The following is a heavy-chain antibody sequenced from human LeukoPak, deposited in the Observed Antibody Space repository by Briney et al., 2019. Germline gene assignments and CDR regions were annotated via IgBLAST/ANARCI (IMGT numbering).Heavy chain of an antibody. D-gene: IGHD2-15*01. CDR2: INTNTGNP. J-gene: IGHJ6*03. CDR3: ARSRRVVVPSTLNSADDYYYYMDV. V-gene: IGHV7-4-1*02. Sequence: ASVKVSCKASGYTFTYYGLNWVRQAPGQGLECLGGINTNTGNPTYDQGFTGRVVFSFDTSVSTAYLEISSLKAEDTAIYYCARSRRVVVPSTLNSADDYYYYMDVWGKGTTVTVSS. CDR1: GYTFTYYG.